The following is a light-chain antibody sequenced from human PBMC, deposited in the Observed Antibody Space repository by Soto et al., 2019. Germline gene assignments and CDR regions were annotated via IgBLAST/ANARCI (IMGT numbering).Light chain of an antibody. CDR2: SAS. J-gene: IGKJ1*01. V-gene: IGKV3-15*01. CDR1: QSIGIN. CDR3: QEYDDWPPWT. Sequence: EIVMTQSPATLSVSPGERATLSCRASQSIGINLAWYQQKPGQPPRLLIYSASTRATGIPARFSGGRSGTEFTLTISSLQPDDFAVYDCQEYDDWPPWTFGQGTKVEIK.